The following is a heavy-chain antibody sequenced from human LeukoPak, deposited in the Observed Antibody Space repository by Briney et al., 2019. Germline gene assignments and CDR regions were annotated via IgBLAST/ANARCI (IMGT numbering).Heavy chain of an antibody. D-gene: IGHD2-8*01. Sequence: ASVEVSCKASGYTFTSYDINWVRQATGQGLEWMGWMNPNSGNTGYAQKFQGRVTMTRNTSISTAYMELSSLRSEDTAVYYCARGMWDYCTNGVCYPYYYYYYYMDVWGKGTTVTVSS. CDR1: GYTFTSYD. V-gene: IGHV1-8*01. CDR3: ARGMWDYCTNGVCYPYYYYYYYMDV. CDR2: MNPNSGNT. J-gene: IGHJ6*03.